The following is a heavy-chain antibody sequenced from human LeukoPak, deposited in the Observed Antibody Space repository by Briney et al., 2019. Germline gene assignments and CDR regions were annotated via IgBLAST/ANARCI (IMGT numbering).Heavy chain of an antibody. CDR3: AKGLGHSYGFYPPRSDYYFDY. V-gene: IGHV3-30*02. D-gene: IGHD5-18*01. CDR1: GFTFSSYG. CDR2: IRYDGSNK. Sequence: GGSLRLSCAASGFTFSSYGMHWVRQAPGKGLEWVAFIRYDGSNKYYADSVKGRFTISRDNSKNTLYLQMNSLRAEDTAVYYCAKGLGHSYGFYPPRSDYYFDYWGQGTLVTVSS. J-gene: IGHJ4*02.